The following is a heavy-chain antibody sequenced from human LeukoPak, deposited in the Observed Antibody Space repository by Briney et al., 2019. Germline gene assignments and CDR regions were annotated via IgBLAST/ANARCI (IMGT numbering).Heavy chain of an antibody. J-gene: IGHJ4*02. CDR2: IRYDGSNK. CDR1: GFTFSSYG. D-gene: IGHD3-22*01. Sequence: GGSLRLSCAACGFTFSSYGMHWVRQAPGKGLEWVAFIRYDGSNKYYADSVKGRFTISRDNSKNTLYLQMNSLRAEDTAVYYCAKAHGITMIVVVISGFDYWGQGTLVTVSS. CDR3: AKAHGITMIVVVISGFDY. V-gene: IGHV3-30*02.